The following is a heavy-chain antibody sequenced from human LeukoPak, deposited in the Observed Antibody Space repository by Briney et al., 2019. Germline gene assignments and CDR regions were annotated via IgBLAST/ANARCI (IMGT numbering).Heavy chain of an antibody. CDR1: GLTFSNAW. J-gene: IGHJ4*02. CDR2: IKSKTDGGTT. D-gene: IGHD5-18*01. V-gene: IGHV3-15*01. Sequence: PGGSLRLSCAASGLTFSNAWMSWVRQAPGKGLEWVGRIKSKTDGGTTDYAAPVKGRFTISRDDSKNTLYLQMNSLKTEDTAVYYCTTGDNYGFYYFDYWGQGTLVTVSS. CDR3: TTGDNYGFYYFDY.